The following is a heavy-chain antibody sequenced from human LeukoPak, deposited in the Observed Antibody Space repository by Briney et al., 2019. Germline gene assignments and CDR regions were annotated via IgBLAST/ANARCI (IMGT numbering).Heavy chain of an antibody. J-gene: IGHJ3*02. CDR1: GYTFTGYY. V-gene: IGHV1-2*02. D-gene: IGHD1-14*01. CDR3: ARPTGREDAFDI. CDR2: INPNSGGT. Sequence: ASVKVSCKASGYTFTGYYMHWVRQAPGQGLEWMGWINPNSGGTNYAQKFQGRVTMTRDTSISTAYMELSRLRSDDTAVYYCARPTGREDAFDIWGQGTMVTVPS.